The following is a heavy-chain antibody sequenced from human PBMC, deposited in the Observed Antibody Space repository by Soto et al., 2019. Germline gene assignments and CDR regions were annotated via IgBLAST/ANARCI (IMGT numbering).Heavy chain of an antibody. CDR3: ARLKAAYSSSTPTYYYHYGMDV. CDR2: IYPGDSDT. D-gene: IGHD6-6*01. V-gene: IGHV5-51*01. Sequence: PGESLKISCKGSGYSFTSYWIGWVRQMPWKGLEWMGIIYPGDSDTRYSPSFQGQVTISADKSISTAYLQWSSLKASDTAMYYCARLKAAYSSSTPTYYYHYGMDVWGQGTTVTVSS. J-gene: IGHJ6*02. CDR1: GYSFTSYW.